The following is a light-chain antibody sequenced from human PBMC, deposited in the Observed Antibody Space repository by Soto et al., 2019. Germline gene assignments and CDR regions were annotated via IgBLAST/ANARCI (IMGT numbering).Light chain of an antibody. CDR2: KAS. V-gene: IGKV1-5*03. CDR3: QQYNSS. J-gene: IGKJ1*01. CDR1: QSISNW. Sequence: DIQMTQSPSTLSAYVGDRVTITCRASQSISNWLAWYQQKPGKAPKLLIYKASSLESGVPSRFSGSGSGTEFTLTISSLQPDDFATYYCQQYNSSFGQGTKVEIK.